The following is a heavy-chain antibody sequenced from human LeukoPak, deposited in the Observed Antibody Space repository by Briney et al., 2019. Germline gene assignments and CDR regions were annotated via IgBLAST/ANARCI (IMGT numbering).Heavy chain of an antibody. D-gene: IGHD3-22*01. J-gene: IGHJ4*02. CDR3: ARGQFYHDSTGYSD. CDR2: IYYSGTT. Sequence: SETLSLTCTVSGGSMSNYYWIWMRQPPGKGLEWIGYIYYSGTTSYNPSLKSRVTISADTSKNQFSLKVNSVTAADAAVYYCARGQFYHDSTGYSDWGQGTLVTVSS. CDR1: GGSMSNYY. V-gene: IGHV4-59*01.